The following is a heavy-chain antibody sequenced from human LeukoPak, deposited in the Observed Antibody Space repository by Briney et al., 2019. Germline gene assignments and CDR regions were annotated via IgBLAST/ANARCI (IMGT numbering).Heavy chain of an antibody. D-gene: IGHD6-19*01. V-gene: IGHV3-48*03. Sequence: GGSLSLSFAASGFPFSSYEMNWVRQAPGKGLGWVSYIISSGSTIYYADSVKGRFTISRDDHKNSLYLQMNSLRAEDTAVYYCARDLAFTAVAGMWGQGTLVTVSS. CDR3: ARDLAFTAVAGM. CDR1: GFPFSSYE. J-gene: IGHJ4*02. CDR2: IISSGSTI.